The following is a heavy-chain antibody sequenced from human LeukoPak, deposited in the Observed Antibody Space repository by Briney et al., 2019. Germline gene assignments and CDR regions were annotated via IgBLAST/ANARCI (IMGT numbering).Heavy chain of an antibody. J-gene: IGHJ4*02. CDR2: INHSGST. V-gene: IGHV4-34*01. D-gene: IGHD3-16*02. CDR1: GGSFSGYY. Sequence: SETLSLTCAVYGGSFSGYYWSWIRHPPGKGLEWIGEINHSGSTNYNPSLKSRVTISVDTSKNQFSLKLSSVTAADTAVYYCARGRYDYVWGSYRPFDYWGQGTLVTVSS. CDR3: ARGRYDYVWGSYRPFDY.